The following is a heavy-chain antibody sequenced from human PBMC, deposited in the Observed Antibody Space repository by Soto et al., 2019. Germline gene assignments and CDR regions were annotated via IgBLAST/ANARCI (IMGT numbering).Heavy chain of an antibody. Sequence: SSVKVSCKASGYTFTSYGISWVRQAPGQGLEWMGWISAYNGNTNYAQKLQGRVTMTTDTSTSTAYMELRSLRSDDTAVYYCARVRLVTGDYTYGAIDYWGQGTLVTVSS. CDR2: ISAYNGNT. V-gene: IGHV1-18*01. D-gene: IGHD4-17*01. J-gene: IGHJ4*02. CDR3: ARVRLVTGDYTYGAIDY. CDR1: GYTFTSYG.